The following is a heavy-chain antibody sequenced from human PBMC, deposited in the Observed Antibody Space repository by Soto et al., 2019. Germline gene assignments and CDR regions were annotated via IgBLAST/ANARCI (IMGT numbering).Heavy chain of an antibody. D-gene: IGHD1-7*01. V-gene: IGHV3-74*01. J-gene: IGHJ4*02. CDR3: TRAAIRGELLEY. Sequence: GGSLRLSCAASGFTFSSYWMHWVRQAPGKGLVWVSRINSDGSSTSYADSVKGRFTISRDNSKNTLNLQMNSLRVEDTAVYYCTRAAIRGELLEYWGQGTQVTVSS. CDR1: GFTFSSYW. CDR2: INSDGSST.